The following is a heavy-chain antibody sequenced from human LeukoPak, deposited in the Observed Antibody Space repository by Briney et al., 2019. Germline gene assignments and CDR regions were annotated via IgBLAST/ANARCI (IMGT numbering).Heavy chain of an antibody. CDR3: ARDMKRSRARWENLGFDP. J-gene: IGHJ5*02. D-gene: IGHD1-26*01. Sequence: ASVKVSCKASGYTFTSYAMHWVRQAPGQRLEWMGWINAGNGNTKYSQEFQGRVTITRDTSASTAYMELSSLRSEDMAVYYCARDMKRSRARWENLGFDPWGQGTLVTVSS. V-gene: IGHV1-3*03. CDR1: GYTFTSYA. CDR2: INAGNGNT.